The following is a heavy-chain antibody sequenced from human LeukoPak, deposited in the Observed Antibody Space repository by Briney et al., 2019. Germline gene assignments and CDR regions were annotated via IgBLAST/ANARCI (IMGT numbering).Heavy chain of an antibody. CDR3: TAGTGRSDFDY. J-gene: IGHJ4*02. V-gene: IGHV3-15*01. Sequence: GGSLRLSCAASGFTFNNAWMSWVRQAPGKGLEWVGRIKRKGDDGTIDYAAPVKGRFTTSRDDSKNTLYLQMNSLKSEDTAVYYCTAGTGRSDFDYWGQGTLVTVSS. CDR1: GFTFNNAW. D-gene: IGHD3/OR15-3a*01. CDR2: IKRKGDDGTI.